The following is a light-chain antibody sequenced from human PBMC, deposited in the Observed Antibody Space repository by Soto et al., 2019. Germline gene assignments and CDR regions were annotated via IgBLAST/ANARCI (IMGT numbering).Light chain of an antibody. CDR1: STDIGTYDL. J-gene: IGLJ2*01. CDR3: CSYAGAATYVV. Sequence: QSVLTQPASVSGSPGQSITISCTGSSTDIGTYDLVSWYQQHPGKAPKLISGVSDRFFGSKSGNTASLTISGLQPEDEAEYYCCSYAGAATYVVFGGGTQLTVL. V-gene: IGLV2-23*01.